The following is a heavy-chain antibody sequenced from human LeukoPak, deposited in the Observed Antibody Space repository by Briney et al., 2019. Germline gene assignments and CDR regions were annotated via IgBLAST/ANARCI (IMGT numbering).Heavy chain of an antibody. Sequence: EXXSLTCXVYGGSXSGYYWSWIRQPPGKGLEWIGEINHSGSTNYNPSLKSRVTISVDTSKNQFSLKLSSVTAADTAVYYCARVGSSSWYDFDYWGQGTLVTVSS. V-gene: IGHV4-34*01. CDR2: INHSGST. CDR1: GGSXSGYY. CDR3: ARVGSSSWYDFDY. D-gene: IGHD6-13*01. J-gene: IGHJ4*02.